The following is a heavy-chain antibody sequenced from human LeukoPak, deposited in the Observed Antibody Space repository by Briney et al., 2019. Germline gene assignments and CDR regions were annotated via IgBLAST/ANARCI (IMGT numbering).Heavy chain of an antibody. CDR1: GFTFSSYS. D-gene: IGHD5-24*01. CDR2: ISSSSSTI. J-gene: IGHJ4*02. V-gene: IGHV3-48*01. CDR3: AKDDRWLQFCC. Sequence: GGSLRLSCVGSGFTFSSYSMTWVRQAPGKGLEWVSYISSSSSTIYYADSVRGRFTISRDNSRNTLYLQMNSLRAEDTAVYYCAKDDRWLQFCCWGQGTLVTVSA.